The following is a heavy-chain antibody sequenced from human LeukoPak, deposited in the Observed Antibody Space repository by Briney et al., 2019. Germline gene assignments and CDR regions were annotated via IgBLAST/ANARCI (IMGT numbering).Heavy chain of an antibody. CDR2: IHSSGST. J-gene: IGHJ4*02. Sequence: PSETLSLTCTVSGGTISSYYWNWIRQPPGKGLEWIGYIHSSGSTKYNPSLKSRVTISVDTSKNQFSLKLTSVTVADTAMYYCAKSPLYYDVLAGYYPAGYFDSWGQGALLTVSS. V-gene: IGHV4-4*08. D-gene: IGHD3-9*01. CDR1: GGTISSYY. CDR3: AKSPLYYDVLAGYYPAGYFDS.